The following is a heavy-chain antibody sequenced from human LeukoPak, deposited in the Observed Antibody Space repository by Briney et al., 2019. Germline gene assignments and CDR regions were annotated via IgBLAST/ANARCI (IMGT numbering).Heavy chain of an antibody. J-gene: IGHJ4*02. V-gene: IGHV3-21*01. Sequence: GGSLRLSCAASGFTFSSYTMNWGRPAPGKGLGWVSSISIISSYIYYAESSKGGFTISRDNHKNSLYLQMNSLRAEDTAVYYCASGSTGYYFDYWGQGTLVTVSS. CDR2: ISIISSYI. D-gene: IGHD1-14*01. CDR1: GFTFSSYT. CDR3: ASGSTGYYFDY.